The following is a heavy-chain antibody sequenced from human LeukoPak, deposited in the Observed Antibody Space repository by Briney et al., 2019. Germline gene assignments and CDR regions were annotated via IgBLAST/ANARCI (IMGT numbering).Heavy chain of an antibody. D-gene: IGHD5-24*01. CDR3: TREMAGLFDY. V-gene: IGHV3-49*04. CDR2: IRSKAYGGTT. CDR1: GFTFSSYW. J-gene: IGHJ4*02. Sequence: PGGSLRLSCAASGFTFSSYWMHWVRQAPGKGLEWVGFIRSKAYGGTTEYAASVKGRFTISRDDSKSIAYLQMNSLKTEDTAVYYCTREMAGLFDYWGQGTLVTVSS.